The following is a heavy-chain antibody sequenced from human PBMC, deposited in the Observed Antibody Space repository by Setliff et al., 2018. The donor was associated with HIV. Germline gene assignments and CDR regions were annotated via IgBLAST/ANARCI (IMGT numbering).Heavy chain of an antibody. CDR2: IYHTGSS. V-gene: IGHV4-38-2*02. J-gene: IGHJ3*01. CDR1: GFSISSRYY. Sequence: PSETLSLTCDVSGFSISSRYYWGWIRQSPGKGLEWIGNIYHTGSSYYNPSLNDRATISLDTSKNQFSLKLNSVTAADTAVYYCARDGGSSTWGSGAFDVRGQGTVVTVSS. D-gene: IGHD7-27*01. CDR3: ARDGGSSTWGSGAFDV.